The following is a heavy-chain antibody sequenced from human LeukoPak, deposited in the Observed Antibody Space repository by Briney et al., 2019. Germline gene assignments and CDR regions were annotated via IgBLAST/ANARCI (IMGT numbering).Heavy chain of an antibody. V-gene: IGHV4-34*01. D-gene: IGHD2-15*01. CDR2: INHSGST. CDR3: ASSGGSYFDY. Sequence: PSETLSLTCAVYGGSFSGYYWSWIRQPPGKGLEWIGEINHSGSTNYNPSLKSRVTISVDTSKNQFSLKLSSVTAADTAVYYCASSGGSYFDYWGQGTLVTVSS. J-gene: IGHJ4*02. CDR1: GGSFSGYY.